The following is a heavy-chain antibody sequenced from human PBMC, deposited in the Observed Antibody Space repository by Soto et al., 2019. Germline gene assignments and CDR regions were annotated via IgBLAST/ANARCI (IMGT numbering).Heavy chain of an antibody. CDR2: IYHSGST. V-gene: IGHV4-30-2*01. CDR1: GGSISSGGYS. Sequence: PSETLSLTCAVSGGSISSGGYSWSWIRQPPGKGLEWIGYIYHSGSTYYNPSLKSRVTISVDRSKNQFSLKLSSVTAADTAVYYCARVGYCSGGSCLAEYFQHWGQGTLVTVSS. J-gene: IGHJ1*01. CDR3: ARVGYCSGGSCLAEYFQH. D-gene: IGHD2-15*01.